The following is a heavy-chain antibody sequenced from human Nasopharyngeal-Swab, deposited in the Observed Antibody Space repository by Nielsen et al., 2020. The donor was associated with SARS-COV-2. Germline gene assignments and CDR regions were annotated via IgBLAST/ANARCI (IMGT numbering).Heavy chain of an antibody. D-gene: IGHD3-3*01. Sequence: GGSLRLSCAASGFTFNDHYMTWIRQAPGKGLEWVGLISYDGSHENYADSVRGRFTISRDNSKDTVHLQMNSLRPEDTAVYYCARDSVYNFGVFIITTSFMDVWDKGTTVTVSS. CDR3: ARDSVYNFGVFIITTSFMDV. CDR1: GFTFNDHY. V-gene: IGHV3-30*04. J-gene: IGHJ6*03. CDR2: ISYDGSHE.